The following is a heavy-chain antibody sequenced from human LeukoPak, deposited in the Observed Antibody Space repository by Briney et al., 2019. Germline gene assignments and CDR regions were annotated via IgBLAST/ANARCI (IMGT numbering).Heavy chain of an antibody. CDR3: ARSSWYARLDY. J-gene: IGHJ4*02. V-gene: IGHV4-38-2*02. CDR1: GYSISSGYY. D-gene: IGHD6-13*01. CDR2: INHSGST. Sequence: SETLSLTCTVSGYSISSGYYWSWIRQPPGKGLEWIGEINHSGSTNYNPSLKSRVTISVDTSKNQFSLKLSSVTAADTAVYYCARSSWYARLDYWGQGTLVTVSS.